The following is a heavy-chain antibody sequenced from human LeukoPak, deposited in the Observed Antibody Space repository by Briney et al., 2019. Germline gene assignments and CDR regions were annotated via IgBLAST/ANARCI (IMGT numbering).Heavy chain of an antibody. CDR2: IDSYGTTI. CDR3: ARKVAFDI. V-gene: IGHV3-11*01. Sequence: GGSLRLSCAASGFSLSDYYMSWIRQAPGKGLEWVAYIDSYGTTIYYTDSVKGRFTISRDSTKNSLYLQMNSLRVEDTAVYYCARKVAFDIWGQGTMVTVSS. CDR1: GFSLSDYY. J-gene: IGHJ3*02.